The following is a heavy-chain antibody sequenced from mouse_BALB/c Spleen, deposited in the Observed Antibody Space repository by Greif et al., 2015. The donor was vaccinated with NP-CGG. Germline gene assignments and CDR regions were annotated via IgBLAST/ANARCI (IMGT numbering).Heavy chain of an antibody. CDR3: TRYGNFFDY. Sequence: QVQLQQPGADLVKTGASVKLSCKASGYTFTSYYMYWVKQRPGQGLEWIGEINPSNGGTNFNEKFKSKATLTVDKSSSTAYMQLSSLTSEDSAVYYCTRYGNFFDYWGQGTTLTVSS. CDR2: INPSNGGT. V-gene: IGHV1S81*02. D-gene: IGHD2-1*01. J-gene: IGHJ2*01. CDR1: GYTFTSYY.